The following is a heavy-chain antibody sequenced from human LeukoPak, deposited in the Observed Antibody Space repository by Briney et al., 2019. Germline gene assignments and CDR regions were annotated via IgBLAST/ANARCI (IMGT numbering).Heavy chain of an antibody. V-gene: IGHV3-11*01. CDR3: AREASVRGHPLDY. CDR1: GFTFSDYY. Sequence: GGSLSLSCAASGFTFSDYYMSWIRQAPGKGLEWVSYISSSGGTIYYADSVKGRFTISRDNAKNSLYLQMNSLRAEDTAVYYCAREASVRGHPLDYWGQGTLVTVSS. D-gene: IGHD4-17*01. CDR2: ISSSGGTI. J-gene: IGHJ4*02.